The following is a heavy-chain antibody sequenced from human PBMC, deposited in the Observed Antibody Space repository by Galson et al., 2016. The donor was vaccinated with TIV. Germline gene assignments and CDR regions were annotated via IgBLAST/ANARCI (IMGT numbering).Heavy chain of an antibody. D-gene: IGHD6-6*01. CDR3: ARWPGSSSSGYYYYGLDV. CDR2: IYYSGST. J-gene: IGHJ6*02. CDR1: GGSISSYY. V-gene: IGHV4-59*12. Sequence: SETLSLTCTVSGGSISSYYWSWIRQPPGKGLEWIGYIYYSGSTNYNPSLKSRVTISVDKSKNQFSLTRSSVTAADTAVYYCARWPGSSSSGYYYYGLDVWGQGTTVTVSS.